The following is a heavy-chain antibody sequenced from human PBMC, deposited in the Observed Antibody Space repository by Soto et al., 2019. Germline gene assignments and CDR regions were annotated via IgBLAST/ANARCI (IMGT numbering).Heavy chain of an antibody. D-gene: IGHD1-26*01. V-gene: IGHV3-74*01. J-gene: IGHJ4*02. CDR1: GFTFSSYW. CDR2: INSDGSST. Sequence: GGSLRLSCAASGFTFSSYWMHWVRQAPGKGLVWVSRINSDGSSTSYADSVKGRFTISRDNAKNSLYLQMNSLRAEDTAVYYCARVGQWELEIDYWGQGTLVTVSS. CDR3: ARVGQWELEIDY.